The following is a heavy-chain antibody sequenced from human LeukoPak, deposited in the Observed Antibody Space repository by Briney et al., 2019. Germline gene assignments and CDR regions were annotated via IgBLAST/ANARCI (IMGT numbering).Heavy chain of an antibody. CDR1: GGSFSGYY. CDR2: INHNGGT. J-gene: IGHJ4*02. V-gene: IGHV4-34*01. CDR3: ARVARHDYTYYPGGNYFDY. D-gene: IGHD4-11*01. Sequence: SETLSLTCAVYGGSFSGYYWSWIRQPPGKGLEWIGDINHNGGTNYNPSLKSRVNISVDTSNNQFYLKVSSVTAADTAVYYCARVARHDYTYYPGGNYFDYWGQGTLVTVSS.